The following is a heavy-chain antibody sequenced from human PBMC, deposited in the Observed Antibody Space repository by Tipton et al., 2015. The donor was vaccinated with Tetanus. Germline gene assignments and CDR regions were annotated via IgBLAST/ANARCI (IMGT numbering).Heavy chain of an antibody. J-gene: IGHJ4*02. Sequence: QSGAEVKMPGDSVKVSCKASFGSTFNSFIITWVRQAPGQGLEWMGWIRAHNGDTKYAQKFQGRVTLTTDTSTMTVYMEVRSLRSDDTAVYYCARGDLWFGESLDRLYGYWGQGTLVTVSS. CDR2: IRAHNGDT. V-gene: IGHV1-18*01. CDR3: ARGDLWFGESLDRLYGY. D-gene: IGHD3-10*01. CDR1: FGSTFNSFI.